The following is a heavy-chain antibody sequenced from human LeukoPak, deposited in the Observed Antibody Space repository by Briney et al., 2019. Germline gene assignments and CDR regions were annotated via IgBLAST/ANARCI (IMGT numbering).Heavy chain of an antibody. J-gene: IGHJ6*02. CDR2: IYSGGST. CDR3: ARDPRRDTYYYYGMDV. D-gene: IGHD5-18*01. V-gene: IGHV3-66*02. CDR1: GFTVSSNY. Sequence: GGPLRLSCAASGFTVSSNYMSWVRQAPGKGLEWVSVIYSGGSTYYADSVKGRFTISRDNSKNTLYLQMNSLRAEDTAVYYCARDPRRDTYYYYGMDVWGQGTTVTVSS.